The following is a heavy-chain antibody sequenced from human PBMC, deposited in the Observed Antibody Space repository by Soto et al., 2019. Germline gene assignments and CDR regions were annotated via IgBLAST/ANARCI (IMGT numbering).Heavy chain of an antibody. V-gene: IGHV4-34*01. D-gene: IGHD2-2*03. CDR3: ARVGYCSSTSCYYFDY. J-gene: IGHJ4*02. CDR1: GGSFSGYY. CDR2: INHSGST. Sequence: SETLSLTCAVYGGSFSGYYWSWIRQPPGKGLEWIGEINHSGSTNYNPSLKSRVTISVDTSKNQFSLKRSSVTAADTAVYYCARVGYCSSTSCYYFDYWGQGTLVTVSS.